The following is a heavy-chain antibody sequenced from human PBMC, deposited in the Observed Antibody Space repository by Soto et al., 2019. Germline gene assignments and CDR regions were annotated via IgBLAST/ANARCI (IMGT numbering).Heavy chain of an antibody. D-gene: IGHD3-16*02. CDR2: ISWKDEK. Sequence: QITLKESGPTLVQPTQTLTVTYTFSGFSLSTSGAGVGWIRQSPGKAPEWLALISWKDEKRYNPGLKSRLTITMDTSTIPVVVTMTVLDPVDTATSFCAHRYGGNSYRWYFDSWGQGTLVTVSS. V-gene: IGHV2-5*01. J-gene: IGHJ4*02. CDR1: GFSLSTSGAG. CDR3: AHRYGGNSYRWYFDS.